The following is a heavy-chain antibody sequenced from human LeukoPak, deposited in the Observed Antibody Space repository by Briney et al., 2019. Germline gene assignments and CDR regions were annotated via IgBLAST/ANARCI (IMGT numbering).Heavy chain of an antibody. D-gene: IGHD3-22*01. J-gene: IGHJ6*03. Sequence: SETLSLTCAVSGGSISSSSYYWGWIRQPPGKGLERIGSIDYSGSPCYRPFLKSRATISVDTSKRQFSLKLSSVTAADTAVYYCARETNDYFDSSAYMDVWGQGTTVTVSS. CDR3: ARETNDYFDSSAYMDV. CDR2: IDYSGSP. V-gene: IGHV4-39*07. CDR1: GGSISSSSYY.